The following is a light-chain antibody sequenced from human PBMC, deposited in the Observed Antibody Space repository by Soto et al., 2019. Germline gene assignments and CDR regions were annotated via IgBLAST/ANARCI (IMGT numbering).Light chain of an antibody. V-gene: IGKV2-30*01. Sequence: DVVMTQSPLSLPVTLGQPASISCRSSRSLLYSDGNTYLNWFQQRPGQPPRRLIYKVSNRDSGVXDXFXXSGSGTDFTLKLRRVEAEDVGVYYCMQGVYWPQGRAFGQGTKVEIK. CDR3: MQGVYWPQGRA. CDR2: KVS. CDR1: RSLLYSDGNTY. J-gene: IGKJ1*01.